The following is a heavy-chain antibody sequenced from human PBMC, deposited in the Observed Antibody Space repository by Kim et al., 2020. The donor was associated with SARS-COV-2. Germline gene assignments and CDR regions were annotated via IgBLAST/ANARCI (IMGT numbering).Heavy chain of an antibody. Sequence: GGSLRLSCAASGFTFSSYGMHWVRQAPGKGLEWVAVIWYDGSNKYYADSVKGRFTISRDNSKNTLYLQMNSLRAEDTAVYYCARDLLTGYGYGMDVWGQGTTVTVSS. D-gene: IGHD6-13*01. CDR1: GFTFSSYG. CDR2: IWYDGSNK. J-gene: IGHJ6*02. CDR3: ARDLLTGYGYGMDV. V-gene: IGHV3-33*01.